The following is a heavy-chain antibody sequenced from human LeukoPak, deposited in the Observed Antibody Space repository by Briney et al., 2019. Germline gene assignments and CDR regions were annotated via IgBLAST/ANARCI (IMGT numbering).Heavy chain of an antibody. V-gene: IGHV3-33*01. Sequence: GGSLRLSCAASGFTFSSYGMHWVRQAPGKGPEWVAVIWYDGSNKYYADSVKGRFTISRDNSKNTLYLQMNSLRAEDTAVYYCAREGDGYSYFDYWGQGTLVTVSS. CDR2: IWYDGSNK. D-gene: IGHD5-18*01. CDR3: AREGDGYSYFDY. J-gene: IGHJ4*02. CDR1: GFTFSSYG.